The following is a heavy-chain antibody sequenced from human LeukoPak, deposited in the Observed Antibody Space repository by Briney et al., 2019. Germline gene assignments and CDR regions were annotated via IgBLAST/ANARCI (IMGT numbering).Heavy chain of an antibody. Sequence: GGSLRLSCAASGFTFSRYSMNWVRQAPGKGLEWVSSISSSSSYIYYADSVKGRFTISRDNAKNSLYLQMNSLRAEDTAVYYCARDQGSSWYYDFDYWGQGTLVTVSS. D-gene: IGHD6-13*01. CDR2: ISSSSSYI. CDR1: GFTFSRYS. J-gene: IGHJ4*02. CDR3: ARDQGSSWYYDFDY. V-gene: IGHV3-21*01.